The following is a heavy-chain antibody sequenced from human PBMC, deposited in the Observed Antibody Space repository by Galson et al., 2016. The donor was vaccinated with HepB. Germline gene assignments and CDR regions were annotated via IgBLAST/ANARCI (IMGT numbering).Heavy chain of an antibody. CDR3: AKGYGVFDY. CDR2: ISGNGVST. D-gene: IGHD3-3*01. Sequence: SLRLSCAASGFTFTTHAMTWVRQAPGKGLEWVSTISGNGVSTYYADSVKGRLIISRDNSGNTLFLQMNSLRAEDTAVYYCAKGYGVFDYWGQGTLVTVSS. V-gene: IGHV3-23*01. J-gene: IGHJ4*02. CDR1: GFTFTTHA.